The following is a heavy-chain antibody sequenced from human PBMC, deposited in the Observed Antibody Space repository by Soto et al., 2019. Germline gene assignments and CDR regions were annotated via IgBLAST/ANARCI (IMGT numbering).Heavy chain of an antibody. CDR1: GGTISGYY. J-gene: IGHJ5*02. D-gene: IGHD3-3*01. CDR3: ARGQRFSDWFDP. Sequence: SYTLSLTCSVAGGTISGYYWTWIRQPAGKGLEWIGRIYSSGNTKYNPSLQSRVTMSLDTSNNQFSLRLTSVTAADTAVYYCARGQRFSDWFDPWGQGTLVTGSS. CDR2: IYSSGNT. V-gene: IGHV4-4*07.